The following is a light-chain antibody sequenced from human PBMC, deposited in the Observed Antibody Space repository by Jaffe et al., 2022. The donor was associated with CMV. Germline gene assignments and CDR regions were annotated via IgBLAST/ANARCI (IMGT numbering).Light chain of an antibody. Sequence: EILMTQSPATLSVSPGEGATLSCRASQSISSDLAWYQQTPGQAPRLLIYSTSTRATGVPARFSGSGSGTEFTLTISSLQSEDFAVYYCQQHNKWPWTFGQGTKVEIK. CDR1: QSISSD. CDR3: QQHNKWPWT. CDR2: STS. J-gene: IGKJ1*01. V-gene: IGKV3-15*01.